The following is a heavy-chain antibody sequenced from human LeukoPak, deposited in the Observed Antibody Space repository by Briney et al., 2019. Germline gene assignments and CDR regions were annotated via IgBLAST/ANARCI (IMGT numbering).Heavy chain of an antibody. V-gene: IGHV1-69*04. Sequence: SVKVSCKASGGTFSSYAISWVRQAPGQGLEWMGRIIPIFGIANYAQKFQGRVTITADKSTSTAYMELSSLRSEDTAVYYCARDETGYSSGWYPNYSDYWGQGTLVTVSS. CDR2: IIPIFGIA. CDR1: GGTFSSYA. J-gene: IGHJ4*02. D-gene: IGHD6-19*01. CDR3: ARDETGYSSGWYPNYSDY.